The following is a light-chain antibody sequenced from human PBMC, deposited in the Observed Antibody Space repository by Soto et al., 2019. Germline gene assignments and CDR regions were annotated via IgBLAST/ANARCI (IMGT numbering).Light chain of an antibody. V-gene: IGLV2-8*01. CDR2: EVN. J-gene: IGLJ1*01. CDR1: SSDVGGYNY. CDR3: SSYGGYNNVV. Sequence: QSVLTQPASATGSPGQSGTISCTGTSSDVGGYNYVSWFQQHPGKAPKLIIHEVNQRPSGVPDRFSGSKSGNTASLTVSGLQAEDEGTYYCSSYGGYNNVVFGTGTKVTVL.